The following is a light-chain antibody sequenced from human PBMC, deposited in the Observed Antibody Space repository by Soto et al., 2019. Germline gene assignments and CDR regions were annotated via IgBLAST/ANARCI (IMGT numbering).Light chain of an antibody. J-gene: IGLJ3*02. CDR2: EVS. CDR3: FSHTTSSTLV. CDR1: SSDVGGYNY. V-gene: IGLV2-14*01. Sequence: QSALTQPASVSGSPGQSITISCTGTSSDVGGYNYVPWYQQHPAKAPKLMIYEVSNRPSGVSHRFSGSKSGNTASLTISGLQAEDEADYYCFSHTTSSTLVFGGGTKVTVL.